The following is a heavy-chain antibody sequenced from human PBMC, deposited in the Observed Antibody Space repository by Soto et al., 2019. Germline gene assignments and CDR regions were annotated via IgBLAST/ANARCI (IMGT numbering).Heavy chain of an antibody. Sequence: GASVKVSCKASGYTFTSYYMHWVRQAPGQGLEWMGIINPSGGSTSYAQKFQGRVTMTRGTSTSTVYMELSSLRSEDTAVYYCARVVPDYGDYYYYMDVWGKGTTVTVSS. CDR3: ARVVPDYGDYYYYMDV. D-gene: IGHD4-17*01. J-gene: IGHJ6*03. V-gene: IGHV1-46*03. CDR1: GYTFTSYY. CDR2: INPSGGST.